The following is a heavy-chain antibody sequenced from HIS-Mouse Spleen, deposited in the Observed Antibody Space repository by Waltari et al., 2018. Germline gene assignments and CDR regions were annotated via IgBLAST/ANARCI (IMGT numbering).Heavy chain of an antibody. J-gene: IGHJ2*01. CDR3: AREIPYSSSWYDWYFDL. D-gene: IGHD6-13*01. Sequence: QLQLQESGPGLVKPSETLSLTCIVSGGSISSSSYYWGWIRQPPGKGLEWIGRIYYSGGTYDNPSLKSRVTRSVDTSKNQFSLKLSSVTAADTAVYYCAREIPYSSSWYDWYFDLWGRGTLVTVSS. CDR2: IYYSGGT. V-gene: IGHV4-39*07. CDR1: GGSISSSSYY.